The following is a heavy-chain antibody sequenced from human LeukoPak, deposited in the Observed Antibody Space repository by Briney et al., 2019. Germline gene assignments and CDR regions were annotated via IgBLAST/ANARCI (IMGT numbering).Heavy chain of an antibody. CDR1: GGSISSYY. CDR2: IYYSGST. Sequence: SETLSLTCTVSGGSISSYYWGWIRQPPGKGLEWIGSIYYSGSTYYNPSLKSRVTISVDTSKNQFSLKLSSVTAADTAVYYCARANRHHYYDSSGYYFDYWGQGTLVTVSS. CDR3: ARANRHHYYDSSGYYFDY. V-gene: IGHV4-39*01. J-gene: IGHJ4*02. D-gene: IGHD3-22*01.